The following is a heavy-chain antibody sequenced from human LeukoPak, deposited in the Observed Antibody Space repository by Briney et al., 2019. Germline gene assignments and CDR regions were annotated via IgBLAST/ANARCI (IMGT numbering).Heavy chain of an antibody. V-gene: IGHV3-15*01. CDR3: TIRSPPFYATTISLDF. CDR2: IKSKTDGGTT. D-gene: IGHD2/OR15-2a*01. Sequence: PGGSLRLSCAASGFTFSNTWMSWVRQAPGKGLEWVGRIKSKTDGGTTDYAAPVKDRFTISRIASKNTLFMQMNSMRTEDTAVYYCTIRSPPFYATTISLDFWGQGALVTVSS. CDR1: GFTFSNTW. J-gene: IGHJ4*01.